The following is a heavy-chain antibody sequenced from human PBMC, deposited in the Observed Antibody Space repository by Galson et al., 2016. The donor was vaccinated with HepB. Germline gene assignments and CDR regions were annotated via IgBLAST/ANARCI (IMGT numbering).Heavy chain of an antibody. CDR2: IFRGGDV. V-gene: IGHV4/OR15-8*02. CDR3: ARQYRGGPSDY. D-gene: IGHD5-12*01. Sequence: ETLSLTCAVSGGSISSDDWWSWVRQPPGRGLEWIGQIFRGGDVNYTPSFASRVTISIDTSNNYFSLRLTSVTAADTALYYCARQYRGGPSDYWGQGTLVTVSS. J-gene: IGHJ4*02. CDR1: GGSISSDDW.